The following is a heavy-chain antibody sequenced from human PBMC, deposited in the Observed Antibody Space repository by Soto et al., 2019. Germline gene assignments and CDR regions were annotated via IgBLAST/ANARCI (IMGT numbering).Heavy chain of an antibody. V-gene: IGHV5-51*01. J-gene: IGHJ4*02. Sequence: GESLKISCMGSGYSFSTYWIGWVRQMPGKGLEWMGIIYPGDSDTTYSPSFQGQVTISADKSINTAYLQWSTLKASDTAMYYCARPINSKAGRGSFGYWGQGTLVTVSS. D-gene: IGHD6-6*01. CDR3: ARPINSKAGRGSFGY. CDR1: GYSFSTYW. CDR2: IYPGDSDT.